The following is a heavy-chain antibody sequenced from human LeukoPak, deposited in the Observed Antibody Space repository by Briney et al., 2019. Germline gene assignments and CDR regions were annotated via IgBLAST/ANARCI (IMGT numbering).Heavy chain of an antibody. Sequence: SETLSLTCTVSGGSISSGGYYWSWIRQHPGKGLEWIGYIYYSGSTYYNPSLKSRVTISVDTSKNQFSLKLSSVTAADTAVYYCARTAMYYDFWSGYYTVGYNWFDPWGQGTLVTVSS. D-gene: IGHD3-3*01. CDR1: GGSISSGGYY. CDR2: IYYSGST. CDR3: ARTAMYYDFWSGYYTVGYNWFDP. J-gene: IGHJ5*02. V-gene: IGHV4-31*03.